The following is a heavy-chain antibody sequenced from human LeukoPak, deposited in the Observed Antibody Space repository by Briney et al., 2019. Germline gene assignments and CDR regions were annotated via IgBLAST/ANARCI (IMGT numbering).Heavy chain of an antibody. D-gene: IGHD3-3*01. Sequence: GGSLRLSCAASGFTFSSYSMNWVRQAPGKGLEWVSYISSSSSTIYYADSVKGRFTISRDNAKNSLYLQMNSLRAEDTAVYYCARGEVLEWLLFDYWGQGTLVTVSS. J-gene: IGHJ4*02. CDR1: GFTFSSYS. V-gene: IGHV3-48*01. CDR2: ISSSSSTI. CDR3: ARGEVLEWLLFDY.